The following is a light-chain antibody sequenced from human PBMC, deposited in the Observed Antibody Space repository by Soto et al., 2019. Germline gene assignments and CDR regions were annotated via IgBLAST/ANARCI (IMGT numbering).Light chain of an antibody. J-gene: IGLJ1*01. V-gene: IGLV2-11*01. CDR1: SSDVGGYNY. CDR3: CSYADNYSYV. CDR2: NVS. Sequence: QSVLTQPRSVSGSPGQSVTISCTGTSSDVGGYNYVSWYQQHPGKAPKLMTYNVSKRPSGVPDRFSGSKSGNTASLTISGLQAEDEADYYCCSYADNYSYVFGTGTKV.